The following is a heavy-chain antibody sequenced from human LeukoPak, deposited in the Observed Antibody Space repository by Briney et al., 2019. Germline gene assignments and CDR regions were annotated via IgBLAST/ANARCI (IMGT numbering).Heavy chain of an antibody. D-gene: IGHD1-1*01. CDR1: GGSVSSGSYY. J-gene: IGHJ5*02. V-gene: IGHV4-61*01. Sequence: SETLSLTCTVSGGSVSSGSYYWSWIRQPPGKGLEWIGYIYYSGSTNYNPSLKSRVTISVDTSRNQFSLKLSSVTAADTAVYYCARGVSNFELEGPLGFDPWGQGTLVTVSS. CDR2: IYYSGST. CDR3: ARGVSNFELEGPLGFDP.